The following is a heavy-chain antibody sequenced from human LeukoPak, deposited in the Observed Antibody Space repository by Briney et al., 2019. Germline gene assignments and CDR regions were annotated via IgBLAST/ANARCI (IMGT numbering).Heavy chain of an antibody. CDR3: ARVSTYYYGSVSRSRAFDI. Sequence: SETLSLTCAVSGGSISSSNWWSWVRQPPGKGLEWIGEIYHSGSTNYNPSLKSRVTISVDKSKNQFSLKLSSVTAADTAVYYCARVSTYYYGSVSRSRAFDIWGQGTMVTVSS. J-gene: IGHJ3*02. CDR2: IYHSGST. CDR1: GGSISSSNW. D-gene: IGHD3-10*01. V-gene: IGHV4-4*02.